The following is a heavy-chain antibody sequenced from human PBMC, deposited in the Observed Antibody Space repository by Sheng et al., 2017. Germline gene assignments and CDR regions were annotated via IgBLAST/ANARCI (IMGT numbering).Heavy chain of an antibody. Sequence: QVQLQESGPRLVKPSETLSLTCTVSGGSISSYYWSWIRQPPGKGLEWIGYIYYSGSTNYNPSLKSRVTISVDTSKNQFSLKLSSVTAADTAVYYCARGGVVVVAAYYYYGMDVWGPRDHGHRLL. CDR2: IYYSGST. CDR1: GGSISSYY. D-gene: IGHD2-15*01. V-gene: IGHV4-59*01. J-gene: IGHJ6*01. CDR3: ARGGVVVVAAYYYYGMDV.